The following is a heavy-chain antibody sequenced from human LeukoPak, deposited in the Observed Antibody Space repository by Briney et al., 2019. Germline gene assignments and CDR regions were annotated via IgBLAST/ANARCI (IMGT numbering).Heavy chain of an antibody. CDR1: GFTLSDYW. Sequence: HPGGSLRLSCAASGFTLSDYWMTWVRHAPGKGLEWVGNIKHDGSEKYYVDSVKGRFTISRDISRNSLYLQMDSLRVEDTAMYYCARDSRGYSYGPNTDYWGQGTLVAVSS. V-gene: IGHV3-7*01. J-gene: IGHJ4*02. D-gene: IGHD5-18*01. CDR2: IKHDGSEK. CDR3: ARDSRGYSYGPNTDY.